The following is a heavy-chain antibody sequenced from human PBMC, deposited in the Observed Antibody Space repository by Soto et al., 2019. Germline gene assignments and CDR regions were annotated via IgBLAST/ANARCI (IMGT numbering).Heavy chain of an antibody. V-gene: IGHV1-69*12. J-gene: IGHJ6*02. CDR1: GDTSSTSA. CDR2: IMPVFATP. D-gene: IGHD3-3*02. Sequence: QIQLMQSGAEVKKPGSSVKVSCKASGDTSSTSAISWVRQAPGEGLEWVGGIMPVFATPDYAQKFQGRVTITADESTTTAYLELTSLTTDDTAVYYCARDKDRQQLGGNYYYILDVWGQGTAITVSS. CDR3: ARDKDRQQLGGNYYYILDV.